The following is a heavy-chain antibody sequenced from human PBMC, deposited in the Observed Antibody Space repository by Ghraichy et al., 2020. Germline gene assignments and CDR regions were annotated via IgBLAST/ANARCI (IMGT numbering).Heavy chain of an antibody. CDR1: GFTFRTYG. Sequence: SLNISCTVSGFTFRTYGIHWVRQTPGKGLEWVAVISYHGKKAFYVDSVKGRFTVSRDDARDTVYLQMISLRLEDTGVYYCARDSVPVVTPIEDFLANTFDSWGQGTLVTVSS. V-gene: IGHV3-30*03. J-gene: IGHJ5*01. CDR3: ARDSVPVVTPIEDFLANTFDS. CDR2: ISYHGKKA. D-gene: IGHD2-21*02.